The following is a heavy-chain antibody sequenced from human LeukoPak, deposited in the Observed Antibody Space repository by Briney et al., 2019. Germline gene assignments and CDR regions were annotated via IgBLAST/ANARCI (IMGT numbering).Heavy chain of an antibody. CDR3: TKDRSYGRSYFDY. V-gene: IGHV3-66*02. Sequence: GGSLRLSCAASGFTVSNNYMSWVRQAPGKGLEWVSGIYSGGSTYYADSVKGRFTISRDNSKNTLYLQMNSLRVEDTAVYYCTKDRSYGRSYFDYWGQGTLVTVSS. J-gene: IGHJ4*02. CDR2: IYSGGST. CDR1: GFTVSNNY. D-gene: IGHD5-18*01.